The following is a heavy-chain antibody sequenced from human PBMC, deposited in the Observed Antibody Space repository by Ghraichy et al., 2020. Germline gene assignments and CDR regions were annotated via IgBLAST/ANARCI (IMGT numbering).Heavy chain of an antibody. J-gene: IGHJ3*02. CDR2: INHSGST. V-gene: IGHV4-34*01. Sequence: SETLPLTCAVYGGSFSGYYWSWIRQPPGKGLEWIGEINHSGSTNYNPSLKSRVTISVDTSKNQFSLKLSSVTAADTAVYYCARGPLWYAFDIWGQGTMVTVSS. CDR1: GGSFSGYY. CDR3: ARGPLWYAFDI. D-gene: IGHD3-10*01.